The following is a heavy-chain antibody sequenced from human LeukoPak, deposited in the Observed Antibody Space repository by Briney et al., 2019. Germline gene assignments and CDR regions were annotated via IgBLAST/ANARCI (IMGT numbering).Heavy chain of an antibody. CDR3: ARDGGSIAADRMDY. D-gene: IGHD6-13*01. J-gene: IGHJ4*02. V-gene: IGHV1-2*02. CDR1: GYPFTGYY. CDR2: INPNTGGT. Sequence: ASVKVSCKASGYPFTGYYMHWVRQAPGQGLEWLGWINPNTGGTNHAQKFQGRVTMTRDTSISTAYMELTRLRSDDTAVYYCARDGGSIAADRMDYWGQGTLVTVSS.